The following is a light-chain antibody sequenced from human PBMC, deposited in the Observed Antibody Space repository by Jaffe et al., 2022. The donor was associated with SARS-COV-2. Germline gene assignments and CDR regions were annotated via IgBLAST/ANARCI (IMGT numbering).Light chain of an antibody. CDR1: SSDVGGYNY. J-gene: IGLJ3*02. CDR3: CSYAGSYPRWV. CDR2: DVS. V-gene: IGLV2-11*01. Sequence: QSALTQPRSVSGSPGQSVTISCTGTSSDVGGYNYVSWYQQHPGKAPKLMIYDVSKRPSGVPDRFSGSKSGNTASLTISGLQAEDEADYYCCSYAGSYPRWVFGGGTKLTVL.